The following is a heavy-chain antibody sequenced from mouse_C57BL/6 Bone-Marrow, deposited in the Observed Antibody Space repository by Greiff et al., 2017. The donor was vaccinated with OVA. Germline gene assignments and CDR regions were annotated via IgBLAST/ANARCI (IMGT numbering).Heavy chain of an antibody. Sequence: EVKVVESGGGLVQPGGSLSLSCAASGFTFTDYYMSWVRQPPGKALEWLGFIRNKANGYTTEYSASVKGRFTISRDNSQSILYLQMNALRAEDSATYYCARSPLDYFDYWGQGTTLTVSS. CDR2: IRNKANGYTT. CDR3: ARSPLDYFDY. CDR1: GFTFTDYY. D-gene: IGHD6-1*01. J-gene: IGHJ2*01. V-gene: IGHV7-3*01.